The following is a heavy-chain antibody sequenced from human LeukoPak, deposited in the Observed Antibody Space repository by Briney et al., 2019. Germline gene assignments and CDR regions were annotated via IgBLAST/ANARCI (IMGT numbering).Heavy chain of an antibody. Sequence: GGSLRLSCAASGFTFSSYAMSWVRQAPGKGLEWVSAISGSGESTYYADSVKGRFTISRDNSKNTLYLQMNSLRAAATAVYYCAKDEGGYFDCWGQGTLVTVSS. CDR3: AKDEGGYFDC. D-gene: IGHD3-16*01. CDR1: GFTFSSYA. V-gene: IGHV3-23*01. J-gene: IGHJ4*02. CDR2: ISGSGEST.